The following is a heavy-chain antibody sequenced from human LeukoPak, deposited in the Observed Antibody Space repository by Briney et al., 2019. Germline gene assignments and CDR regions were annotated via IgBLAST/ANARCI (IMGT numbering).Heavy chain of an antibody. Sequence: ASVQVSCEASGYTFTSYYMHWVRQAPGQGLEWMGIINPSGGSTSYAQKFQGRVTMTRDTSTSTVYMELSSLRSEDTAVYYYARDRIPYSSSWYNYGMDVWGQGTTVTVSS. D-gene: IGHD6-13*01. V-gene: IGHV1-46*01. J-gene: IGHJ6*02. CDR2: INPSGGST. CDR3: ARDRIPYSSSWYNYGMDV. CDR1: GYTFTSYY.